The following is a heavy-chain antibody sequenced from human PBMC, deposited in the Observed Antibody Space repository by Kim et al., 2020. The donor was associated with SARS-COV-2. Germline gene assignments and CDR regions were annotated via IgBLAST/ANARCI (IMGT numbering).Heavy chain of an antibody. V-gene: IGHV4-39*01. CDR1: GGSISSSSYY. D-gene: IGHD3-10*01. CDR3: ARAYGSGSYSWFDP. Sequence: SETLSLTCTVSGGSISSSSYYWGWIRQPPGKGLEWIGSIYYSGSTYYNPSLKSRVTISVDTYKNQFSLKLSSVTAADTAVYYCARAYGSGSYSWFDPWGQGTLVTVSS. CDR2: IYYSGST. J-gene: IGHJ5*02.